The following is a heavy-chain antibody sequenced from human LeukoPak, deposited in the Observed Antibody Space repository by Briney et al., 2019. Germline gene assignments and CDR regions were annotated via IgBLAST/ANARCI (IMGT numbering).Heavy chain of an antibody. Sequence: GGSLRLSCAPSGFTFSLYAMTWVRQAPGQGLKWVSDISGDGSIKYYADSVRGRFTMPRDNSNNRLYLQMNSLRAEETAIYYCAREISNGWGYFDYWGQGSLVIVSP. J-gene: IGHJ4*02. CDR3: AREISNGWGYFDY. CDR2: ISGDGSIK. V-gene: IGHV3-23*01. CDR1: GFTFSLYA. D-gene: IGHD6-19*01.